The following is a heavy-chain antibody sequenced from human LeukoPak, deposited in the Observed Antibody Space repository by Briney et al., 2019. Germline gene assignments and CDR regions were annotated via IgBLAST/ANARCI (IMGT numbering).Heavy chain of an antibody. Sequence: GASVKVSCKASGYTFTGYYMHWVRQATGQGLEWMGWMNPNSGNTGYAQKFQGRVTMTRNTSISTAYMELSSLRSEDTAVYYCARGNYYDSSGSFDPWGQGTLVTVSS. CDR3: ARGNYYDSSGSFDP. D-gene: IGHD3-22*01. CDR2: MNPNSGNT. J-gene: IGHJ5*02. V-gene: IGHV1-8*02. CDR1: GYTFTGYY.